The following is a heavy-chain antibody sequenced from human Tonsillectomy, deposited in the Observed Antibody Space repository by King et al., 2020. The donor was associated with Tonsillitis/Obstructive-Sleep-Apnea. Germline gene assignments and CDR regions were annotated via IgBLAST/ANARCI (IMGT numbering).Heavy chain of an antibody. V-gene: IGHV4-34*01. CDR2: INHSGST. J-gene: IGHJ6*03. CDR1: GGSFSGYY. D-gene: IGHD4-23*01. CDR3: ARGGGGNWNYYYYMDV. Sequence: VQLQQWGAGLLKPSETLSLTCAVYGGSFSGYYWSWIRQPPGKGLEWIGEINHSGSTNYNPSLKSRVTISVDTSKHQFSLKLSSVTAADTAVYYCARGGGGNWNYYYYMDVWGKGTTVTVSS.